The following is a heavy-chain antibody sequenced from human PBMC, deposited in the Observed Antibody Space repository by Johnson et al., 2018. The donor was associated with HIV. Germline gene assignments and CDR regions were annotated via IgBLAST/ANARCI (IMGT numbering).Heavy chain of an antibody. Sequence: VQLVESGGGLIQPGGSLRLSCVASGLTVSSNYMTWVRQAPGKGLEWVSMIYTGGRPDYAAPVKGRFTISSDDSKNTLYLQMNSLKTEDTAVYYCTTDPHGVSSGGGGDAFDIWGQGTMVTVSS. J-gene: IGHJ3*02. CDR3: TTDPHGVSSGGGGDAFDI. V-gene: IGHV3-53*01. D-gene: IGHD6-25*01. CDR2: IYTGGRP. CDR1: GLTVSSNY.